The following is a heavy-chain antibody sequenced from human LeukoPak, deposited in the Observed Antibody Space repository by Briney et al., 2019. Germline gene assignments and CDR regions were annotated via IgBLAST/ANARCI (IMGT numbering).Heavy chain of an antibody. V-gene: IGHV1-2*02. CDR3: VLAAAGLNWFDP. J-gene: IGHJ5*02. D-gene: IGHD6-13*01. Sequence: ASVKLSCKASGYTFTGNYMHWVRQAPGQGLEWMGWVNPKSGSTNYAQKFQGRVTMTRDTSISTAYMELSRLKSDDTAVYYCVLAAAGLNWFDPWGQGTLVTVSS. CDR2: VNPKSGST. CDR1: GYTFTGNY.